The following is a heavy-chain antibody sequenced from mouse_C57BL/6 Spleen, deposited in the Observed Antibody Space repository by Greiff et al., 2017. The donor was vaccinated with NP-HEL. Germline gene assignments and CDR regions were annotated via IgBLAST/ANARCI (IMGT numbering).Heavy chain of an antibody. J-gene: IGHJ2*01. CDR1: GYTFTDYY. CDR2: INPNNGGT. CDR3: ASEGYYFDY. V-gene: IGHV1-26*01. Sequence: VQLQQSGPELVKPGASVKISCKASGYTFTDYYMNWVKQSHGKSLEWIGDINPNNGGTSYNQKFKGKATLTVDKSSSTAYMELRSLTSEDSAVYYCASEGYYFDYWGQGTTLTVSS.